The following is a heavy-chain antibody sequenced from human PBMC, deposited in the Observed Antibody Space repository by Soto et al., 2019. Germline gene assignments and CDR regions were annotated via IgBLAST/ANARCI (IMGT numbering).Heavy chain of an antibody. V-gene: IGHV3-33*01. CDR1: GFTFSSYG. CDR2: IWYDGSNK. Sequence: GGSLRLSCAASGFTFSSYGMHWVRQAPGKGLEWVAVIWYDGSNKYYADSVKGRFTIPRDNSKNTLYLQMNSLRAEDTAVYYCARVYCSSTSCYYNYYYYYMDVWGKGTTVTVSS. CDR3: ARVYCSSTSCYYNYYYYYMDV. D-gene: IGHD2-2*01. J-gene: IGHJ6*03.